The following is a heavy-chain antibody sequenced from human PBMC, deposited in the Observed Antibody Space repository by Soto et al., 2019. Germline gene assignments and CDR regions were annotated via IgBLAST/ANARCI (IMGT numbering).Heavy chain of an antibody. CDR2: INHSGST. Sequence: SETLSLTCTVSGGSISSYYWSWIRQPAGKGLEWIGEINHSGSTNYNPSPKSRVTISVDTSKNQFSLKLSSVTAADTAVYYCARVGLYCTNGVCYIGYYYYGMDVWGQGTTVTV. CDR1: GGSISSYY. V-gene: IGHV4-34*01. J-gene: IGHJ6*02. CDR3: ARVGLYCTNGVCYIGYYYYGMDV. D-gene: IGHD2-8*01.